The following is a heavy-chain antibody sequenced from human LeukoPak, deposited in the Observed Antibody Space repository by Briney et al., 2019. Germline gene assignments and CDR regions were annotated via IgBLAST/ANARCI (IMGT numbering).Heavy chain of an antibody. Sequence: GGSLRLSCAASGFIFSNYGMHWVRQAPGKGLEWVASITYAGTDTYYADSVEGRVSISRDNPKNTLYLQMDSLRADDTALYYCAKDAALYGLYFFDFWGRGTLVTVSS. J-gene: IGHJ4*02. CDR2: ITYAGTDT. CDR3: AKDAALYGLYFFDF. CDR1: GFIFSNYG. D-gene: IGHD2/OR15-2a*01. V-gene: IGHV3-30*18.